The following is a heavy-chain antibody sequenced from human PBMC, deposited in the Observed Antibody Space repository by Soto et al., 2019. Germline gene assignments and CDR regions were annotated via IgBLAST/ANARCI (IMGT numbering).Heavy chain of an antibody. Sequence: HVQLQESGPGLVKPSGTLSLTCTVSGASITTRSDAWWSWVRQPPGKGLEWIGEIYHSGSTNYNPSRKRRVTMSVDKSKNQFSLRLSSVTAADTAVYYCAKMVGATLVDYWGLGTLVTVSS. CDR3: AKMVGATLVDY. CDR1: GASITTRSDAW. J-gene: IGHJ4*02. CDR2: IYHSGST. V-gene: IGHV4-4*02. D-gene: IGHD1-26*01.